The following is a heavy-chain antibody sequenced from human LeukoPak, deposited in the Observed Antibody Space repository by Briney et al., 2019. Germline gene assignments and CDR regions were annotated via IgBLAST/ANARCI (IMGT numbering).Heavy chain of an antibody. V-gene: IGHV3-74*01. CDR1: GFTFTSYW. D-gene: IGHD3-10*01. J-gene: IGHJ3*02. Sequence: PGGSLRLSCAGSGFTFTSYWMHWVRQAPGKGLVWVSLINSAGSNTIYADSVKGRFTISRDNAKYTLYLQMNSLRAEDTAVYYCARGSGSYGQRALDIWGQGTMVTVSS. CDR2: INSAGSNT. CDR3: ARGSGSYGQRALDI.